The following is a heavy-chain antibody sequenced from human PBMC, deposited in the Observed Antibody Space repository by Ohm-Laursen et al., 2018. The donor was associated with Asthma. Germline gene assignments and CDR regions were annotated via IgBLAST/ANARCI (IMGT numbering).Heavy chain of an antibody. V-gene: IGHV1-3*01. CDR2: IDPANGNT. D-gene: IGHD2-15*01. J-gene: IGHJ4*02. CDR1: GYIFTKYT. CDR3: VRDGGGGYFRFDD. Sequence: SSVKVSCKVSGYIFTKYTLHWVRQAPGRGLDYVGCIDPANGNTHYSQNFQGRVTITSDTSATSVYMELSSLTSEDTSLYYCVRDGGGGYFRFDDWGQGTLVSVSS.